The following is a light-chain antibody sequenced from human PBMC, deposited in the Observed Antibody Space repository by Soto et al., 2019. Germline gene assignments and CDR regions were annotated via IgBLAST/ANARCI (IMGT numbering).Light chain of an antibody. Sequence: EIVLTQSPGTLSLSPGERATLSCRASQNINSDYFAWYQQKPGQAPRLLIYGASTRANGVPARFGGSGSGTDFTLTINSLEPEDFAVYYCQQRNVWPPITFGQGTRLEIK. V-gene: IGKV3-11*01. J-gene: IGKJ5*01. CDR1: QNINSDY. CDR2: GAS. CDR3: QQRNVWPPIT.